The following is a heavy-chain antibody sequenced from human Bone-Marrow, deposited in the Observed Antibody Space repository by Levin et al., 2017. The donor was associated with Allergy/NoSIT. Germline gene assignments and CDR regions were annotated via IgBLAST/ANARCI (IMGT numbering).Heavy chain of an antibody. CDR1: GFTFNDYY. CDR3: ARDLSSGPDY. V-gene: IGHV3-11*01. D-gene: IGHD3-22*01. CDR2: MSPSGSTI. Sequence: SGGSLRLSCAASGFTFNDYYMSWIRQAPGKGLEWVSYMSPSGSTIKYADSVRGRFTISRDDAKNSLSLQMNSLRAEDTAVYYCARDLSSGPDYWGQGTLVTVSS. J-gene: IGHJ4*02.